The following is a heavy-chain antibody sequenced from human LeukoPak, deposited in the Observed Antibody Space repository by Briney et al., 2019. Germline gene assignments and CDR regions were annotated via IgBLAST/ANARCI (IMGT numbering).Heavy chain of an antibody. J-gene: IGHJ6*02. Sequence: PGGSLRLSCAASGFTFSTSPMTWVRQAPGKGLEWVSTISTVAITAYYADSVKGRFTISRDNSKNTLFLQLNSLRAEDTAVYYCAKDGGGGYFDWLSDLYYYYYGMDVWGQGTTVTVSS. V-gene: IGHV3-23*01. CDR3: AKDGGGGYFDWLSDLYYYYYGMDV. D-gene: IGHD3-9*01. CDR1: GFTFSTSP. CDR2: ISTVAITA.